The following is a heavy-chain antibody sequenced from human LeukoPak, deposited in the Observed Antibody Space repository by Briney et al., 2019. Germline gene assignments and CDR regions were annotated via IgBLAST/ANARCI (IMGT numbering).Heavy chain of an antibody. D-gene: IGHD3-22*01. J-gene: IGHJ4*02. CDR3: AKDTPPGYYYDRSGYSPPVYFDY. CDR2: IYSGGST. CDR1: GFTVSSNY. V-gene: IGHV3-53*01. Sequence: PGGSLRLSCAASGFTVSSNYMSWVRQAPGKGLEWVSVIYSGGSTYYADSVKGRFTISRDNSKNTLYLQMNSLRAEDTAIYYCAKDTPPGYYYDRSGYSPPVYFDYWGQGTLVTVSS.